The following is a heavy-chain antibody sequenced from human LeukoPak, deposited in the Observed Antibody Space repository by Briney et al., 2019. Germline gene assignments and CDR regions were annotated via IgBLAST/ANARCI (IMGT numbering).Heavy chain of an antibody. CDR2: ILPGDSDT. D-gene: IGHD3-22*01. J-gene: IGHJ3*02. Sequence: GESLKISCRASGYIFTNYWIAWVRWMPGEGLEWMGIILPGDSDTRYSPSFRGQVTISAETSTRTAYLQWTSLRASDSAIYYCARQGAGASYYDPTGLPRGAFDSWGQGTTVTVSS. CDR1: GYIFTNYW. CDR3: ARQGAGASYYDPTGLPRGAFDS. V-gene: IGHV5-51*01.